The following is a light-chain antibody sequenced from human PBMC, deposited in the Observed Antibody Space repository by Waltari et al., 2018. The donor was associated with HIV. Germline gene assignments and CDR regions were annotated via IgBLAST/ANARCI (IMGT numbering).Light chain of an antibody. CDR3: AAWDDSLNGWV. CDR1: KSNLGSNT. Sequence: SVLPQPPSASGTPGQRVTISCSGSKSNLGSNTVSWYQQLPGTPPKLFIYSNNQRPSGVPDRFSGSKSGTSASLAISGLQSEDEADYYCAAWDDSLNGWVFGGGTKLTVV. V-gene: IGLV1-44*01. J-gene: IGLJ3*02. CDR2: SNN.